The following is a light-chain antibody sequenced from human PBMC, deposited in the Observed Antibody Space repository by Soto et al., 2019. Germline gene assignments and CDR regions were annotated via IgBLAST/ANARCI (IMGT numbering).Light chain of an antibody. Sequence: QSALTQPASVSGSPGQSITISCTGTSSDVGGYNYVSWYQQHPGKAPKLMIYEVSNRPSGVSNRFSGSKSGNTASLTISGVQAEYEADYYCSSYTSSSTPYVFGTGTKLTVL. V-gene: IGLV2-14*01. J-gene: IGLJ1*01. CDR1: SSDVGGYNY. CDR3: SSYTSSSTPYV. CDR2: EVS.